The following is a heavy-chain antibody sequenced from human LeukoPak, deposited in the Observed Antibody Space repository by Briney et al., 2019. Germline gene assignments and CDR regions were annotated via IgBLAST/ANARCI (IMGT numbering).Heavy chain of an antibody. CDR3: ARAAYSNYVYMDV. CDR1: GGSISSYY. CDR2: IYYSGST. Sequence: PSETLSLTCIVSGGSISSYYWSWIRQPPGKGLEWIGYIYYSGSTSYNPSLKSRVTISVDTSKNQFSLKLSSVTAADTAVYYCARAAYSNYVYMDVWGKGTTVTVSS. D-gene: IGHD4-11*01. J-gene: IGHJ6*03. V-gene: IGHV4-59*01.